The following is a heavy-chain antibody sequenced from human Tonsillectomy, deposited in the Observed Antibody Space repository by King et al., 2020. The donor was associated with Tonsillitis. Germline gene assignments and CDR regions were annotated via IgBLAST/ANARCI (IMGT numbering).Heavy chain of an antibody. CDR2: ISFDGGER. V-gene: IGHV3-30*03. Sequence: VQLVESGGGVVQPGRSLRLACVGAGFSFNDYGMHWVSQAPGKWLEWLAIISFDGGERYLTDSVKGRFSMSRDNAKNTVYLQMNDLRPDDTGLYYCAHFLTPDFECWGRGTRVTVSS. J-gene: IGHJ1*01. CDR3: AHFLTPDFEC. D-gene: IGHD3-9*01. CDR1: GFSFNDYG.